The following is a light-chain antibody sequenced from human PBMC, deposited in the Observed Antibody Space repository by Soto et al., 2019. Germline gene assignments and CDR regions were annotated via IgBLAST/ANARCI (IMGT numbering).Light chain of an antibody. CDR1: QSVRSRY. Sequence: EIVLTQSPGTLSLSPGERATLSCRASQSVRSRYLAWYQQKPGQAPRLLIYDASHRATGIPARFSGSGSGTDFTLTISSLEPEDFAVYYCQQRSNWPKTFGQGTKVDNK. CDR2: DAS. J-gene: IGKJ1*01. CDR3: QQRSNWPKT. V-gene: IGKV3-11*01.